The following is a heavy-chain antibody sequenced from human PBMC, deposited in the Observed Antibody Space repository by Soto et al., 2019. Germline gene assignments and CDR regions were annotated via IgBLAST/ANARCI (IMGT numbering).Heavy chain of an antibody. Sequence: PGGSLRLSCAASGFTFSIYAMHWVLQAPGKGLEWVAVISYDGSNKYYADSVKGRFTISRDNSKNTLYLQMNSLRAEDTAVYYCESLHSSGPAAFDYWGQGTLVTVSS. CDR1: GFTFSIYA. CDR3: ESLHSSGPAAFDY. J-gene: IGHJ4*02. D-gene: IGHD6-19*01. CDR2: ISYDGSNK. V-gene: IGHV3-30-3*01.